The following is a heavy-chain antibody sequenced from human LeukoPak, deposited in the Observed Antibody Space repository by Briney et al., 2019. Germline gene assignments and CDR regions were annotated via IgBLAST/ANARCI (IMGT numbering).Heavy chain of an antibody. J-gene: IGHJ6*02. D-gene: IGHD3-9*01. V-gene: IGHV1-18*01. Sequence: ASVKVSCKASGYNFIRYGLTWVRQAPGQGLEWMGWINTYDGDTNYAQKVLGRVTMTRDTSTSTAYMELRSLRSDDTAVYYCARIEGLLTAYPPHYHYGMDVWGQGSTVTVSS. CDR1: GYNFIRYG. CDR3: ARIEGLLTAYPPHYHYGMDV. CDR2: INTYDGDT.